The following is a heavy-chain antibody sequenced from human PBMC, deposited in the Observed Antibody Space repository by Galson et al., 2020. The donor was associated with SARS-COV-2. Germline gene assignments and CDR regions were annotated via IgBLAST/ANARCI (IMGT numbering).Heavy chain of an antibody. V-gene: IGHV3-33*03. CDR1: GFSSSTYA. CDR3: TTSIIVAGTLDY. D-gene: IGHD5-12*01. CDR2: IWSDAINK. Sequence: GGSLRLSCAASGFSSSTYAMHWVRQAPGKGLEWVAVIWSDAINKYYLASVKGRFTISRDNSRNTVYLQMNSLRGEDTALYYCTTSIIVAGTLDYWGQGTPVSVSS. J-gene: IGHJ4*02.